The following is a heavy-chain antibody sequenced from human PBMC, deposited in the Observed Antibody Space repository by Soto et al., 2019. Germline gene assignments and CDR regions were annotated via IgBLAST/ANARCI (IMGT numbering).Heavy chain of an antibody. Sequence: ASVKVSCKASGYTFTSYGISWVRQAPGQGLEWMGWISAYNGNTNYAQKLQGRVTMTTDTSTSTAYMEMRSLRSDDTAVYYCARDLKEQWLADFDYWGQGTLVTVSS. CDR3: ARDLKEQWLADFDY. CDR2: ISAYNGNT. D-gene: IGHD6-19*01. CDR1: GYTFTSYG. J-gene: IGHJ4*02. V-gene: IGHV1-18*01.